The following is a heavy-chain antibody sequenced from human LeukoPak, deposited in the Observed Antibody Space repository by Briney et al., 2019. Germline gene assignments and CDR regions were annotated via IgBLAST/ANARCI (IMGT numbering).Heavy chain of an antibody. V-gene: IGHV3-21*01. D-gene: IGHD6-13*01. CDR1: GFTFGSYS. Sequence: GGSLRLSCAASGFTFGSYSMSWVRQAPGKGLEWVSSISSSSSYIYYADSVKGRFTISRDNAKNSLYLQMNSLRAEDTAVYYCARRQQQLVYYYYYYMDVWGKGTTVTVSS. CDR3: ARRQQQLVYYYYYYMDV. J-gene: IGHJ6*03. CDR2: ISSSSSYI.